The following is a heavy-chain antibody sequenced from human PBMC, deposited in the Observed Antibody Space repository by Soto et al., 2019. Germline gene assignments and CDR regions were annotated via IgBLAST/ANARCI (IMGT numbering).Heavy chain of an antibody. D-gene: IGHD3-10*01. CDR3: ARGHHYYGSGSYYTVAASDAFDI. J-gene: IGHJ3*02. CDR1: GFTFSSYD. V-gene: IGHV3-13*05. Sequence: VSLRLSCAASGFTFSSYDMHWVRQATGKGLEWVSAIGTAGDPYYPGSVKGRFTISRENAKNSLYLQMNSLRAGDTAVYYCARGHHYYGSGSYYTVAASDAFDIWGQGTMVTVSS. CDR2: IGTAGDP.